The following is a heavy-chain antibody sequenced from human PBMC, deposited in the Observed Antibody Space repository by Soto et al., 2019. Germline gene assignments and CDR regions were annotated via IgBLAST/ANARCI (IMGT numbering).Heavy chain of an antibody. J-gene: IGHJ3*02. Sequence: ASVKVSCKASGYTFTSYAMHWVRQAPGQRLEWMGWINAGNGNTKYSQKFQGRVTITRDTSASTAYMELSSLRSEDTAVYYCARGGSSWYSAFDIWGQGTMVTVSS. V-gene: IGHV1-3*01. CDR3: ARGGSSWYSAFDI. CDR2: INAGNGNT. CDR1: GYTFTSYA. D-gene: IGHD6-13*01.